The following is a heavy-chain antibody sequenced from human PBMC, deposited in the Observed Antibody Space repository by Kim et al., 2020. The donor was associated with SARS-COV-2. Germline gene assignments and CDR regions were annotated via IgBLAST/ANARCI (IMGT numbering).Heavy chain of an antibody. J-gene: IGHJ5*02. CDR1: GASISSSSC. V-gene: IGHV4-4*02. CDR2: VDHSGTT. CDR3: ARGVSSAWTLRAWFDP. D-gene: IGHD3-22*01. Sequence: SETLSLICVVSGASISSSSCWSWVRQPPGKGLEWIGEVDHSGTTSYNVSLKSRVTISVDKLKNQFSLRLNSVSAADTAVYYCARGVSSAWTLRAWFDPWG.